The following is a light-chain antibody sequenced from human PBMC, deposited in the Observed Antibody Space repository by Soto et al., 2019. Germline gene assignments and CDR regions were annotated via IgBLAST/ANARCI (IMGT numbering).Light chain of an antibody. CDR1: LSVSVY. CDR2: DAS. CDR3: HQRQYWPPIT. Sequence: VVLTHSPATLSLSPVERATLSCSTSLSVSVYLDWYQQKPGQAPRLLISDASNRATGIPARFSGSGSGTDFTLTISSLEPEDFAVYYCHQRQYWPPITFGQGTRLEIK. V-gene: IGKV3-11*01. J-gene: IGKJ5*01.